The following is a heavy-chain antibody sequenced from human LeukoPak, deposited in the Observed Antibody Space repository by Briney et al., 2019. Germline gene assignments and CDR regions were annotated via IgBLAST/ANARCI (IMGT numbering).Heavy chain of an antibody. J-gene: IGHJ4*02. Sequence: SETLSLTCTVSGYSISSGYYWGWIRQPPGKGLEWIGSIYHSGSTYYNPSLKSRVTISVDTSKNQFSLKLSSVTAADTAVYYCARQIRGQKGGYYFDYWGQGTLVTASS. CDR3: ARQIRGQKGGYYFDY. V-gene: IGHV4-38-2*02. CDR2: IYHSGST. CDR1: GYSISSGYY.